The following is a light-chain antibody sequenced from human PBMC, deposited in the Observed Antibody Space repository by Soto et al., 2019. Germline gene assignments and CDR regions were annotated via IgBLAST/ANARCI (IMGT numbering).Light chain of an antibody. CDR2: SNN. Sequence: QSVLTQPPSASETPGQRVTIYCSGSSSNIGTNTVNWYQQLPGTAPKPLIFSNNQRPSGVPDRFSGSKSGTSASLAISGLQSEDEADYYCAAYDDSLNGFYVFGTGTKLTVL. J-gene: IGLJ1*01. V-gene: IGLV1-44*01. CDR3: AAYDDSLNGFYV. CDR1: SSNIGTNT.